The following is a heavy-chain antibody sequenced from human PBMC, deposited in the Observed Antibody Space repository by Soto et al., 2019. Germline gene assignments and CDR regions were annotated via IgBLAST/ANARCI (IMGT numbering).Heavy chain of an antibody. CDR3: ARERGLTASTLFGY. Sequence: QVQLVHSGPEVKMPGASVNVSCTPSGYTFTSYGTNWVRQAPGHGLEWMGRVSTYNGNTKNAQKFQGRVTMTTDTSTTTVYMHLRSLRSDETAVYYCARERGLTASTLFGYWGQGTVVTVS. V-gene: IGHV1-18*01. D-gene: IGHD3-10*02. CDR1: GYTFTSYG. CDR2: VSTYNGNT. J-gene: IGHJ4*02.